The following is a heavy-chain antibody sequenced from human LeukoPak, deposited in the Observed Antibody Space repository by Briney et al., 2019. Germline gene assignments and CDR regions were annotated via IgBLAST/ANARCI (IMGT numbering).Heavy chain of an antibody. D-gene: IGHD1-26*01. J-gene: IGHJ5*02. Sequence: GGSLRLSCTASGSTFSAYPIHWVRQAPGKGLEWVAVISYDSNAKYYADSVRGRFTISRDNSKNTVYLQMNSLRTEDTAVYYCARPVGLTDNWLDPWGQGTLVTVSS. CDR3: ARPVGLTDNWLDP. CDR1: GSTFSAYP. CDR2: ISYDSNAK. V-gene: IGHV3-30-3*01.